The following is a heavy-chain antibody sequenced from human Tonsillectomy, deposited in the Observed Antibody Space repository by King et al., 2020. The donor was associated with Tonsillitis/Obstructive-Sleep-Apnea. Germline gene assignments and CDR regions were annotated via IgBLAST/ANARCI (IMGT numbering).Heavy chain of an antibody. CDR1: GFTFDDYG. D-gene: IGHD3-16*02. CDR2: INWNGGSP. CDR3: ARGRLGIWGRYRAGYFDY. V-gene: IGHV3-20*04. Sequence: VQLVESGGGVVRPGGSLRLSCAASGFTFDDYGMSWVRQAPGKGLEWVSGINWNGGSPGYADSVKGRFTISRDNAKNSLYLQMNSLRAEDTALYYCARGRLGIWGRYRAGYFDYWGQGTLVTVSS. J-gene: IGHJ4*02.